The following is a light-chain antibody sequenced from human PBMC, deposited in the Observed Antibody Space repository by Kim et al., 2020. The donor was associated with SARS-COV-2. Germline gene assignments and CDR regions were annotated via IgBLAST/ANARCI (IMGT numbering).Light chain of an antibody. CDR2: GKN. V-gene: IGLV3-19*01. CDR1: SLRSYY. J-gene: IGLJ1*01. Sequence: SSELTQDPAVSVALGQTVRITCQGDSLRSYYASWYQQKPGQAPVLVIYGKNNRPSGIPDRFSGSSSGSTASLTITGAQAEDEADYYCNSRDSSGNHVFGT. CDR3: NSRDSSGNHV.